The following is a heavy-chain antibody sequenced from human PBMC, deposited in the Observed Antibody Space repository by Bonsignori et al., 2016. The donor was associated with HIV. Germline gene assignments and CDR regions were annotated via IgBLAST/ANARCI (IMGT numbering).Heavy chain of an antibody. CDR2: INRDGSSI. V-gene: IGHV3-74*03. CDR1: GFTLRNHW. Sequence: GESLKISCEASGFTLRNHWMHWVRQAAGKGLEWVSRINRDGSSITYADSVKGRFTISRDNAKNTLYLQMDSLRADDMAVYYCARGSGYHFFGYYMDVWGKGTTVTVSS. J-gene: IGHJ6*03. D-gene: IGHD5-12*01. CDR3: ARGSGYHFFGYYMDV.